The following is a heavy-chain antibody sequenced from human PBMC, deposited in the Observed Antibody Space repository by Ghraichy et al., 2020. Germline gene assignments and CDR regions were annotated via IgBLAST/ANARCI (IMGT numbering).Heavy chain of an antibody. CDR1: GGSISSYY. J-gene: IGHJ1*01. V-gene: IGHV4-59*01. CDR3: ARGRVYDYVWGSYRHAEYFQH. Sequence: SETLSLTCTVSGGSISSYYWSWIRQPPGQGLEWIGYIYYSGSTNSNPSLKSRVTISVDTSKNQFSLKLSSVTAADTAVYYCARGRVYDYVWGSYRHAEYFQHGCQGTLAAVSS. CDR2: IYYSGST. D-gene: IGHD3-16*02.